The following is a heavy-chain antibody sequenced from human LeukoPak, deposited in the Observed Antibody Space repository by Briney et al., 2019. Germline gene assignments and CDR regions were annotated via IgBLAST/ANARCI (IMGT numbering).Heavy chain of an antibody. Sequence: ESGPTLVKPTQTLTLTCTFSGFSLSTSGVGVGWIRQPPGKALEWLALIYWNDDKRYSPSLKSRLTITKDTSKNQVVLTMTNMDPVDTATYYCAHRRKIGRYGCSSTSCYHFGYWGQGTLVTVSS. CDR3: AHRRKIGRYGCSSTSCYHFGY. V-gene: IGHV2-5*01. CDR2: IYWNDDK. D-gene: IGHD2-2*01. CDR1: GFSLSTSGVG. J-gene: IGHJ4*02.